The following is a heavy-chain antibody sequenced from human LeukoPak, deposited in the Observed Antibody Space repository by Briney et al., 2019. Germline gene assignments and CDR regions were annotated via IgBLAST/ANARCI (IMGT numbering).Heavy chain of an antibody. V-gene: IGHV4-59*01. CDR1: GDSMSFYY. CDR2: IYYSGST. CDR3: ARDRNPHRLGYFDY. D-gene: IGHD6-19*01. Sequence: PSETLSLTCTVSGDSMSFYYWSWIRQPPGKGLEWIGYIYYSGSTNYNPSLKSRVTISVDTSKNQFSLKLSSVTAADTAVYYCARDRNPHRLGYFDYWGQGTLVTVSS. J-gene: IGHJ4*02.